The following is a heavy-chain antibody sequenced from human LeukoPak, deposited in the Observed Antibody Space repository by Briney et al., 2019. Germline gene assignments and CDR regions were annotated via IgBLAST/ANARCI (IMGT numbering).Heavy chain of an antibody. V-gene: IGHV5-51*01. Sequence: GESLKISCKGSGYSFTSYWIGWVRQMPGKGLEWMGIIYAGDSDTRYSPSFQGQVTISADKSISTAYLQWSSLKASDTAMYYCARSPIAAAGTMPFDIWGQGTMVTVSS. CDR1: GYSFTSYW. J-gene: IGHJ3*02. CDR2: IYAGDSDT. D-gene: IGHD6-13*01. CDR3: ARSPIAAAGTMPFDI.